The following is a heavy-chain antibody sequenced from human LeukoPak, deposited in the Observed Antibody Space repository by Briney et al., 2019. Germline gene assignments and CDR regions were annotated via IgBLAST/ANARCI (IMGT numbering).Heavy chain of an antibody. V-gene: IGHV4-61*02. CDR3: ARGVVTQRYYMDV. J-gene: IGHJ6*03. CDR1: GDSLNSGSYY. Sequence: PSETLSLTCTVSGDSLNSGSYYWTWIRQTAGKGLEWIGRIYYSGNTNYNPSLRSRVTISVDTSKNQFSLNVRTLTAADTAVYFCARGVVTQRYYMDVWGRGTTVIVSS. D-gene: IGHD3-22*01. CDR2: IYYSGNT.